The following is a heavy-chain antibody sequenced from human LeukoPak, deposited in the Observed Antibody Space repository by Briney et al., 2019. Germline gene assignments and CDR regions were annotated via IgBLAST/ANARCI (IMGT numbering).Heavy chain of an antibody. CDR2: VSGSGSTT. D-gene: IGHD4-23*01. J-gene: IGHJ4*02. Sequence: TGGSLRLSCAASGFTFSTYGMNWVRQAPGKVLEWVSAVSGSGSTTYYARSVKGRFTVSRDNSKNTLYLQMNSLRVDDTAVYYCAKSLDYGGNRARLDFWGQGTLVTVSS. CDR1: GFTFSTYG. CDR3: AKSLDYGGNRARLDF. V-gene: IGHV3-23*01.